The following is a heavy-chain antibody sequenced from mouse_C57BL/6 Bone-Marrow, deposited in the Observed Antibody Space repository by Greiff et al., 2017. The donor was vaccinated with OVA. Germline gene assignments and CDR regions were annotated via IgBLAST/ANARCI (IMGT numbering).Heavy chain of an antibody. V-gene: IGHV5-12*01. CDR3: ARQTLITTVVPYWYFDV. CDR1: GFTFSDYY. D-gene: IGHD1-1*01. J-gene: IGHJ1*03. CDR2: ISNGGGST. Sequence: DVHLVESGGGLVQPGGSLKLSCAASGFTFSDYYMYWVRQTPEKRLEWVAYISNGGGSTYYPDTVKGRFTISRDNAKNTLYLQMSRLKSEDTAMYYCARQTLITTVVPYWYFDVWGTGTTVTVSS.